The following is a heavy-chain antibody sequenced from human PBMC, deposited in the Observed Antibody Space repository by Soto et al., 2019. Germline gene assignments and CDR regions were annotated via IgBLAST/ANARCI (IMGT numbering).Heavy chain of an antibody. CDR3: ATGSQSSGYFRQFDF. Sequence: PSETLSLTCSVSGDSITGAGYHWSGILHHHGKGLEWIAYIYYSGFPYCKPSLRSRLTRSVDTSKNQFSLKLSSVTAADTAVYYCATGSQSSGYFRQFDFWGRGSLVTVAS. CDR1: GDSITGAGYH. CDR2: IYYSGFP. J-gene: IGHJ4*02. V-gene: IGHV4-31*03. D-gene: IGHD3-3*01.